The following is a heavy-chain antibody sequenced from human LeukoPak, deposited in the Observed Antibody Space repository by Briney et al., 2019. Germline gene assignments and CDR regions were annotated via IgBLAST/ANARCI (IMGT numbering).Heavy chain of an antibody. CDR1: GGSISSYY. V-gene: IGHV4-59*08. CDR3: ARQDVATSHDAFDI. Sequence: PSETLSLTCTVSGGSISSYYWSWIRQPPGKGLEWIGYIYYSGSTNYNPSLKSRVTISVDTSKNQFSLKLSSVTAADTAVYYCARQDVATSHDAFDIWGQGTMVTVSS. CDR2: IYYSGST. J-gene: IGHJ3*02. D-gene: IGHD5-12*01.